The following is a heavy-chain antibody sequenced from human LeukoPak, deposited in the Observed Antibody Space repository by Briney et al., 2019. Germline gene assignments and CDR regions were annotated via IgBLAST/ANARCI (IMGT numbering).Heavy chain of an antibody. J-gene: IGHJ4*02. CDR1: GFTFDDYG. V-gene: IGHV3-20*04. CDR2: INWNGGST. CDR3: ARDLRGYSYGSGCDY. Sequence: GGSLRLSCAASGFTFDDYGMSWVRQAPGKGLEWVSGINWNGGSTGYADSVKGRFTISRDNAKNSLYLQMNSLRAEDTALYYCARDLRGYSYGSGCDYWGQGTLVTVSS. D-gene: IGHD5-18*01.